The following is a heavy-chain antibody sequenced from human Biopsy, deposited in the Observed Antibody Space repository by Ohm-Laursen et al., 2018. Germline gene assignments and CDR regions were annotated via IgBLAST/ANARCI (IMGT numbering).Heavy chain of an antibody. CDR3: TTEVGITYYYCYGMDV. CDR2: IKRKTDGGAT. V-gene: IGHV3-15*01. CDR1: GFTFTNAW. J-gene: IGHJ6*01. D-gene: IGHD1-14*01. Sequence: GSLRLSCAASGFTFTNAWMSWVRQAPGKGPEWVGLIKRKTDGGATDYAAPVKGRFTISRDDSKNTLYLQMNSLKTEDTAVYYCTTEVGITYYYCYGMDVWGQGTTVTVSS.